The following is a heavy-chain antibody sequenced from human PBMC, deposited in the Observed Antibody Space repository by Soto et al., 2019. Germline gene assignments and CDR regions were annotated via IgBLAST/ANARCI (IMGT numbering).Heavy chain of an antibody. CDR1: GGSFSGYY. D-gene: IGHD1-1*01. V-gene: IGHV4-34*01. CDR2: INHSGST. Sequence: SETLSLTCAVYGGSFSGYYWSWIRQPPGKGLEWIGEINHSGSTNYNPSLKSRVTISVDTSKNQFSLKLSSVTAADTALYYCARADWNDVDYYYYYGMDVWGQGTTVTVS. J-gene: IGHJ6*02. CDR3: ARADWNDVDYYYYYGMDV.